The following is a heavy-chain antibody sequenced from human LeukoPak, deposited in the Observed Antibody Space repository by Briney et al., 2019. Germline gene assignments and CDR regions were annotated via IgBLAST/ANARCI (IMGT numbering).Heavy chain of an antibody. CDR1: GFTVSNNY. J-gene: IGHJ3*02. Sequence: GGSLRLSCAASGFTVSNNYMSWVRQAPGKGLEWVSVIYSGGSTYYPNSVKGRFTISKHNSKNTLYLQMNRLRAEDTAVYYCARERVLGAALAFDIWGQGTTVTVSS. V-gene: IGHV3-53*01. CDR2: IYSGGST. CDR3: ARERVLGAALAFDI. D-gene: IGHD6-13*01.